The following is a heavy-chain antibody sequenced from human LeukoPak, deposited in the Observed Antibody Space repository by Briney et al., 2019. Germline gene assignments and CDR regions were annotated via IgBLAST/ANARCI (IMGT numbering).Heavy chain of an antibody. J-gene: IGHJ4*02. D-gene: IGHD6-6*01. Sequence: PSETLSLTCTVSGGSISSNSYYWGWIRQPPGKGLKWIGSINYSGSTYYNPSLKSRVTISVDTSKNQFSLKLNSVTAADTAVYYCARGVARSSKFHFSYYFDYWGQGTLVTVSS. CDR2: INYSGST. V-gene: IGHV4-39*01. CDR3: ARGVARSSKFHFSYYFDY. CDR1: GGSISSNSYY.